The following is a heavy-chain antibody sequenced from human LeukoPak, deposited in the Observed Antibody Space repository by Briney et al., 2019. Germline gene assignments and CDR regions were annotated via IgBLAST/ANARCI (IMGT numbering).Heavy chain of an antibody. CDR2: YDGSNK. J-gene: IGHJ4*02. D-gene: IGHD6-6*01. Sequence: YDGSNKYYADSVKGRFTISRDNSKNTLYLQMNSLRAEDTAVYYCAREGGIAARPRGLDYWGQGTLVTVSS. V-gene: IGHV3-33*01. CDR3: AREGGIAARPRGLDY.